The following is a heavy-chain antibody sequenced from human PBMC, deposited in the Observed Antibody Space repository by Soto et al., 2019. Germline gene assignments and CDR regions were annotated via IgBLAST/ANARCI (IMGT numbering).Heavy chain of an antibody. J-gene: IGHJ6*03. D-gene: IGHD2-2*01. CDR2: MNPNSGNT. CDR1: GYTFTSYD. CDR3: ARGPNEIVVVPAALHRYYYYYMDV. V-gene: IGHV1-8*01. Sequence: ASVKVSCKASGYTFTSYDINWVRQVTGQGLEWMGWMNPNSGNTGYAQKFQGRVTMTRNTSISTAYMELSSLRSEDTAVYYCARGPNEIVVVPAALHRYYYYYMDVWGKGTTVTVPS.